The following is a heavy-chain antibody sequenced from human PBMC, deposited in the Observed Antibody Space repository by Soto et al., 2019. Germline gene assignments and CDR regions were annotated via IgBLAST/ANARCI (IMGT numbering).Heavy chain of an antibody. CDR2: IYYRGTT. V-gene: IGHV4-39*02. D-gene: IGHD4-17*01. J-gene: IGHJ4*02. CDR1: VHSVIGSTYY. Sequence: PSATQSLTCTIFVHSVIGSTYYWVWIRQPPGKGLEWIGNIYYRGTTYYNPSLKSRVTISVDTSKNQFSLKLASVTAADTAVYYCARDYGDYQFDYWGQGTLVTVS. CDR3: ARDYGDYQFDY.